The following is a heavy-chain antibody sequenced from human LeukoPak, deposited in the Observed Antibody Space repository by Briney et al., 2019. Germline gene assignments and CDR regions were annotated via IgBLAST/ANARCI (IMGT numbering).Heavy chain of an antibody. CDR2: INPNSGGT. J-gene: IGHJ4*02. CDR3: ASPPGNYYGSGSYYYFDY. D-gene: IGHD3-10*01. CDR1: GYTFTGYY. Sequence: ASVKVSCKASGYTFTGYYMHWVRQAPGQGLEWMGGINPNSGGTNYAQKFQGRVTMTRDPSLRTAYIELSRLRSDDTAVYYCASPPGNYYGSGSYYYFDYWGQGTLVPVSS. V-gene: IGHV1-2*02.